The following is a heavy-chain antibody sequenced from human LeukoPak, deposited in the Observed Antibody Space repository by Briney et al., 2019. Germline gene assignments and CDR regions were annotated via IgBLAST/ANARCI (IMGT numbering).Heavy chain of an antibody. V-gene: IGHV1-18*01. CDR3: ARDKNWKPDY. J-gene: IGHJ4*02. D-gene: IGHD1-1*01. Sequence: ASVKVSCKASGYSFSTYGFSWVRQAPGQGLEWMGWISAYNGNTNYAQRLQGRVTMTTDTSTSTVYMELRSLRSDDTAVYYCARDKNWKPDYWGQGTLVTVSS. CDR1: GYSFSTYG. CDR2: ISAYNGNT.